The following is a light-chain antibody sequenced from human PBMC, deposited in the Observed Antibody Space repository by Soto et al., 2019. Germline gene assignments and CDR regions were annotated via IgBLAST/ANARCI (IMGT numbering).Light chain of an antibody. V-gene: IGKV4-1*01. Sequence: DIVMTQSPDSLAVSLGERATINCKSSQSVLYSSNNKNYLAWYQQKPGQPPKLLIYWASTRESGVPDRFSGSGSRTDFTLTISTLQAEDVAVYYCQQYYSTPPTFGQGTKLEFK. CDR1: QSVLYSSNNKNY. CDR2: WAS. J-gene: IGKJ2*01. CDR3: QQYYSTPPT.